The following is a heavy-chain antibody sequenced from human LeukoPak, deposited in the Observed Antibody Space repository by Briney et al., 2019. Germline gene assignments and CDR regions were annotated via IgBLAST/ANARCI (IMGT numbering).Heavy chain of an antibody. CDR2: IYHSGST. CDR1: GGSISSSNW. D-gene: IGHD3-22*01. V-gene: IGHV4-4*02. J-gene: IGHJ1*01. CDR3: ARVVQSTDSSGFYLPEYFQH. Sequence: SETLSLTCAVSGGSISSSNWWSWVRQPPGKGLEWIGEIYHSGSTNYNPSLKSRVTISVDTSKDQFSLKLSSVTAADTAVYYCARVVQSTDSSGFYLPEYFQHWGQGTLVTVSS.